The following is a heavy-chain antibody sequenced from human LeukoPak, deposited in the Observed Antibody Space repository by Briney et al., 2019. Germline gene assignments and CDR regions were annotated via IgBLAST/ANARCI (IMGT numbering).Heavy chain of an antibody. D-gene: IGHD4-23*01. J-gene: IGHJ3*02. CDR2: IYYSGST. V-gene: IGHV4-39*02. Sequence: SETLSLTCTVSGGSISSRSYYWGWSRQPPGKGLEWIGSIYYSGSTYYNPSLKSRVTISVDTSKNQFSLKLSSVTAADTAVYYCARDYGGNSDAFDIWGQGTLVTVSS. CDR3: ARDYGGNSDAFDI. CDR1: GGSISSRSYY.